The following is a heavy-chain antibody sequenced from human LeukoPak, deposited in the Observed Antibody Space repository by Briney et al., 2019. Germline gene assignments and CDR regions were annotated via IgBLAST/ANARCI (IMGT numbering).Heavy chain of an antibody. V-gene: IGHV3-30*18. D-gene: IGHD4-17*01. Sequence: GGSLRLSCAASGFTFSRYGMHWVRQAPGKGLEWVAVISYDGSSKYYADSVKGRFTISRDNSKNTLYLQMNSLRAEDTAVYYCAKDYGDSNFDYWGQGTLVTVSS. CDR3: AKDYGDSNFDY. CDR2: ISYDGSSK. J-gene: IGHJ4*02. CDR1: GFTFSRYG.